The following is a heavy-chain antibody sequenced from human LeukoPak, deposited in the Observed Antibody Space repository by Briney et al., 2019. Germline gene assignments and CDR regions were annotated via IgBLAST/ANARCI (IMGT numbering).Heavy chain of an antibody. Sequence: GRSLRLSCAASGFIFSSYAMHWVRQAPGKGLEWDSSIYSDGSTHHADSVKGRFIISRDNSKNTLYLQTNSLRAEDTAVYFCAGRAELGRGFDYWGQGTLVTVSS. CDR1: GFIFSSYA. D-gene: IGHD7-27*01. V-gene: IGHV3-66*01. J-gene: IGHJ4*02. CDR3: AGRAELGRGFDY. CDR2: IYSDGST.